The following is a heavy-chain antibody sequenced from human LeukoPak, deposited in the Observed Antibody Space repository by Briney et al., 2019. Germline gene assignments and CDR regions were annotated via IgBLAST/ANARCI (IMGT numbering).Heavy chain of an antibody. V-gene: IGHV3-74*01. J-gene: IGHJ5*02. CDR1: GFTFSSYW. CDR3: AKGGYYDSSGYYYALA. D-gene: IGHD3-22*01. CDR2: INSDGSST. Sequence: GGSLRLSCAASGFTFSSYWMHWVRQAPGKGLVWVSRINSDGSSTSYADSVKGRFTISRDNAKNTLYLQMNSLRAEDPAVYYCAKGGYYDSSGYYYALAWGQGTLVTVSS.